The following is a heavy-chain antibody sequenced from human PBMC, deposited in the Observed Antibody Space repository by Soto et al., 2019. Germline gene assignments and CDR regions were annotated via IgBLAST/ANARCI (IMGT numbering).Heavy chain of an antibody. CDR3: AREVVTGTTLGYFDF. Sequence: QVHLVQSGAEVKKSGSSVRVSCTASGGTFTNDAISWVRQAPGQGLEWLGRIIPFFGTPDYSQSFQGRPTITADESTGTAYMDLRSLRSDDTAVYYCAREVVTGTTLGYFDFWGQGTLVTVSS. V-gene: IGHV1-69*01. CDR1: GGTFTNDA. CDR2: IIPFFGTP. J-gene: IGHJ4*02. D-gene: IGHD2-21*02.